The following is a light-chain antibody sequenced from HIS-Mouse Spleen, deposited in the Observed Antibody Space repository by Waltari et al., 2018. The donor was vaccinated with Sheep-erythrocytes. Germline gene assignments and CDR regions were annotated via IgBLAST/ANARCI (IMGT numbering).Light chain of an antibody. Sequence: QSVLTQPPSASGTPGQRVTISCSGSSSNIGSNTVNWYQQLPGTAPKLLIYSNNQRPAGVPDRVSGSKSGTSASRAISGLQSEDEADYYWAAWDDSLNGYVFGTGTKVTVL. CDR2: SNN. J-gene: IGLJ1*01. V-gene: IGLV1-44*01. CDR3: AAWDDSLNGYV. CDR1: SSNIGSNT.